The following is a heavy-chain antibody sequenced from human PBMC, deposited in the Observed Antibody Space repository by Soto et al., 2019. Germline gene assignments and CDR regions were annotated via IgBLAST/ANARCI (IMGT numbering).Heavy chain of an antibody. Sequence: QVKLVRPGAEVKKPGSSVPVSGKASGGTLSSYAISWVRQAPGQGLEWLGRVIPFIGTANYAKKFQGRVTITADESTSTAYMELTSLRSEDTAVYYCARVVMTTVPASYYYGMDVWGQGTTVTVSS. CDR2: VIPFIGTA. CDR1: GGTLSSYA. V-gene: IGHV1-69*18. D-gene: IGHD4-4*01. J-gene: IGHJ6*02. CDR3: ARVVMTTVPASYYYGMDV.